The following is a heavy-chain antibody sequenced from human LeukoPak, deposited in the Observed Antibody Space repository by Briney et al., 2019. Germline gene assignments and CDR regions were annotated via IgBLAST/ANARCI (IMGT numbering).Heavy chain of an antibody. Sequence: GGSLRLSCTASGFTFGDYAMSWFRQALGKGLEWVGFIRSKAYGGTTEYAASVKGRFTISRDDSKSIAYLQTNSLKTEDTAVYYCTRDVLLWFGELSPDYWGQGTLVTVSS. J-gene: IGHJ4*02. V-gene: IGHV3-49*03. CDR2: IRSKAYGGTT. CDR3: TRDVLLWFGELSPDY. D-gene: IGHD3-10*01. CDR1: GFTFGDYA.